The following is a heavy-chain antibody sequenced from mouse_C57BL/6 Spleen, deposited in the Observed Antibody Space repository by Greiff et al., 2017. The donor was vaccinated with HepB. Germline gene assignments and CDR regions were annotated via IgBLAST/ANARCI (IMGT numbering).Heavy chain of an antibody. V-gene: IGHV1-64*01. CDR3: ARSLYYGTY. CDR1: GYTFTSYW. J-gene: IGHJ3*01. Sequence: VQLQQSGAELVKPGASVKLSCKASGYTFTSYWMHWVKQRPGQGLEWIGMIHPNSGSTNYNEKFKSKATLTVDKSSSTAYMQLSSLTSEDSAVYYCARSLYYGTYWGQGTLVTVSA. CDR2: IHPNSGST. D-gene: IGHD1-1*01.